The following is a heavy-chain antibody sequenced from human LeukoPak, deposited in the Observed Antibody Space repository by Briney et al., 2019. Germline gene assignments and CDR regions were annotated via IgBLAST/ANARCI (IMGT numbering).Heavy chain of an antibody. CDR3: ARGSYGDYGGGSDY. Sequence: PGGSLRLSCAASGFTFSSYEMNWVRQAPGKGLEWVSYISSSGSTIYYADSVKGRFTISRGNAKNSLYLQMNSLRAEDTAVYYCARGSYGDYGGGSDYWGQGTLVTVSS. CDR2: ISSSGSTI. V-gene: IGHV3-48*03. J-gene: IGHJ4*02. CDR1: GFTFSSYE. D-gene: IGHD4-17*01.